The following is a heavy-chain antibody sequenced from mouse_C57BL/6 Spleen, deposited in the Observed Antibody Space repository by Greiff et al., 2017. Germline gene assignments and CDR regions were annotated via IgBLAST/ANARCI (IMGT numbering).Heavy chain of an antibody. V-gene: IGHV14-2*01. CDR3: ARVYCVSNFRHFDY. CDR1: GFNIKDYY. Sequence: VQLQQSGAELVQPGASVKLSCTASGFNIKDYYMHWVKQRTEQGLEWIGRLDPEDGEPKYAPQFQGKATITADTSSNTAYLQLSSLTSEDTAVYYCARVYCVSNFRHFDYWVQGTTLTDSS. D-gene: IGHD2-5*01. CDR2: LDPEDGEP. J-gene: IGHJ2*01.